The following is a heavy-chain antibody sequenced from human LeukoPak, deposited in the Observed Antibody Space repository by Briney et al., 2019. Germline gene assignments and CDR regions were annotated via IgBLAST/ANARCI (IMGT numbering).Heavy chain of an antibody. D-gene: IGHD1-20*01. CDR2: IKSKTDGGTT. J-gene: IGHJ4*02. CDR1: GFTFSNGL. CDR3: TTRLTGVDY. Sequence: GGSLRLSCAASGFTFSNGLMSWVRQAPGKGLEWVGRIKSKTDGGTTDYAAPVKGRFTISRDDSKNTVYLQMNSLKTEDTAVNYCTTRLTGVDYWGQGTLVTVSS. V-gene: IGHV3-15*01.